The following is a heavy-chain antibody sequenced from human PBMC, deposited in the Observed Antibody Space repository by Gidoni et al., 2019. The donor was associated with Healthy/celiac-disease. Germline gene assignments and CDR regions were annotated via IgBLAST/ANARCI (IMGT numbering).Heavy chain of an antibody. Sequence: EVQLVESGGGLVKPGGSLRLSCAASGFTFSSYSMNWVRQAPGKGLECVSSISSSSSYIYYADSVKGRFTISRDNTKNSLYLQMNSLRAEDTAVYYCARDGYYDILTGYYGNYYYYGMDVWGQGTTVTVSS. CDR1: GFTFSSYS. J-gene: IGHJ6*02. CDR3: ARDGYYDILTGYYGNYYYYGMDV. V-gene: IGHV3-21*01. CDR2: ISSSSSYI. D-gene: IGHD3-9*01.